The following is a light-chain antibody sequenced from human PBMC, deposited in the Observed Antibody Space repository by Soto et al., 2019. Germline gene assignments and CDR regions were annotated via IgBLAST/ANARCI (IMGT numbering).Light chain of an antibody. J-gene: IGLJ1*01. CDR2: EVN. CDR1: RSDIGDSNF. V-gene: IGLV2-14*01. Sequence: QSVLTQPASVSGSPGQSVTISCTGPRSDIGDSNFISWYQHSPGKAPRLLIYEVNNRPSGVSKRFSGSKAGNTASLTISGLLDDDEADYYCQSYDSSLSGSVLGTGTKVTVL. CDR3: QSYDSSLSGSV.